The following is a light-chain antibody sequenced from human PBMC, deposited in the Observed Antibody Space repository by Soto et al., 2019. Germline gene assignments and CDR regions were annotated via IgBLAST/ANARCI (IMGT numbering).Light chain of an antibody. CDR1: TSDVGGYNF. CDR3: SSYTSISTLV. V-gene: IGLV2-14*01. J-gene: IGLJ1*01. CDR2: EVS. Sequence: QSALTQPASVSGSLGQSITISCTGTTSDVGGYNFVSWYQHHPGKAPKIIISEVSNRPSGVSNRFSGSKSGKTASLTISGLQSEDEADYYCSSYTSISTLVFGTGTKVTVL.